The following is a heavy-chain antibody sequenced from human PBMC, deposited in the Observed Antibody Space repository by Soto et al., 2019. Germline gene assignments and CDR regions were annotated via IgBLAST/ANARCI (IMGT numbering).Heavy chain of an antibody. J-gene: IGHJ6*03. CDR1: GGSISSYY. CDR3: ARGNYDLAGDYYYYYMDV. Sequence: SETLSLTCTVSGGSISSYYWSWIRQPPGKGLEWIGYIYYSGSTNYNPSLKSRVTISVDTSKNQFSLKLSSVTAADTAVYYCARGNYDLAGDYYYYYMDVWGKGTTVTVSS. D-gene: IGHD3-3*01. V-gene: IGHV4-59*01. CDR2: IYYSGST.